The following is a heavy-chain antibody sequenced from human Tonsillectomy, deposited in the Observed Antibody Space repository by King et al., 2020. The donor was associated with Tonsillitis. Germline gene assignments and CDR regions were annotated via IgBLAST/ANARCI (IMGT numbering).Heavy chain of an antibody. CDR3: SILFRLRIFSWSVGVVNGFDI. CDR1: YW. CDR2: INSDGSTT. J-gene: IGHJ3*02. Sequence: YWMHWVRQAPGKGLVWVSRINSDGSTTSYADSVKGRFTISRDNAKNTLYLQMNSLRAEDTAVYYCSILFRLRIFSWSVGVVNGFDIWGQGTMVTVSS. V-gene: IGHV3-74*01. D-gene: IGHD3-3*01.